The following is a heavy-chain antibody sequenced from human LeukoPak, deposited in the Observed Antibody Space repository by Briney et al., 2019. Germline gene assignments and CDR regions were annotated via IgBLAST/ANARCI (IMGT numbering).Heavy chain of an antibody. CDR3: ARDLRKNYGGDGWFDP. D-gene: IGHD4-23*01. Sequence: ASVKVSCKASGYTFTGNYMHWVRQAPGQGLEWMGWINPNSGGTNYAQKFQGRVMITADESTSTAYMELSSLRSEDTAVYYCARDLRKNYGGDGWFDPWGQGTLVTVSS. CDR1: GYTFTGNY. V-gene: IGHV1-2*02. J-gene: IGHJ5*02. CDR2: INPNSGGT.